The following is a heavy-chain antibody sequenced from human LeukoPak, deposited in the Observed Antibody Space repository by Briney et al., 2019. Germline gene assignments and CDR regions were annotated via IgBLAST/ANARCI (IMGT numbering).Heavy chain of an antibody. J-gene: IGHJ4*02. Sequence: PSETLSLTCTVSGGSINSNGYYWTWVRQHPGKGLEWIGYIYNSGGTYYNPSLKSRITTSVDASKNQFSLKLSSVTAADTAVYYCARVVAATIYRFDYWGQGTLVTVSS. D-gene: IGHD2-15*01. CDR1: GGSINSNGYY. CDR2: IYNSGGT. CDR3: ARVVAATIYRFDY. V-gene: IGHV4-31*03.